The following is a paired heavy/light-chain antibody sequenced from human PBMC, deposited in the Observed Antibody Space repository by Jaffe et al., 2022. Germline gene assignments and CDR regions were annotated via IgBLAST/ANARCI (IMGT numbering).Light chain of an antibody. J-gene: IGLJ2*01. CDR1: SSNIGSNY. Sequence: QSVLTQPPSASGTPGQRVTISCSGSSSNIGSNYVYWYQQLPGTAPKLLIYRNNQRPSGVPDRFSGSKSGTSASLAISGLRSEDEADYYCAAWDDSLSGPRVFGGGTKLTVL. CDR3: AAWDDSLSGPRV. V-gene: IGLV1-47*01. CDR2: RNN.
Heavy chain of an antibody. CDR3: ARDPYYDFWSGYYKNDAFDI. CDR2: IYYSGST. J-gene: IGHJ3*02. Sequence: QVQLQESGPGLVKPSETLSLTCTVSGGSVSSGSYYWSWIRQPPGKGLEWIGYIYYSGSTNYNPSLKSRVTISVDTSKNQFSLKLSSVTAADTAVYYCARDPYYDFWSGYYKNDAFDIWGQGTMVTVSS. CDR1: GGSVSSGSYY. D-gene: IGHD3-3*01. V-gene: IGHV4-61*01.